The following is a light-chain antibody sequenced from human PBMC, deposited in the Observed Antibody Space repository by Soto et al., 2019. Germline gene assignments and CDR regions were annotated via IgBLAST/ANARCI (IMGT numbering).Light chain of an antibody. J-gene: IGLJ2*01. Sequence: QSALTQPAPVSGSPGQSITISCTGTSSDVGGYNFVSWYQQHPGKAPKLMIYDVTNRPSGVSNRFSGSKSGNTASLTISGLQAEDEADYYCSSCTSSSTLVFGGGTKVTVL. CDR3: SSCTSSSTLV. CDR1: SSDVGGYNF. CDR2: DVT. V-gene: IGLV2-14*01.